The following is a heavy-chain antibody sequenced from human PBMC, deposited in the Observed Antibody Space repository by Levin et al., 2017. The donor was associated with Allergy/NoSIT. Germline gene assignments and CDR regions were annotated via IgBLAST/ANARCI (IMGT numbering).Heavy chain of an antibody. V-gene: IGHV3-23*01. J-gene: IGHJ4*02. Sequence: GGSLRLSCSGSGFIFDKYAMTWVRQAPGKGLEWVSQLTGSGGTAFYADSVKGRFTISRDNTERTLYLQMNSLRDEDTAVYYCATHLPTSVAGTYAFWGQGTLVTVSS. CDR2: LTGSGGTA. CDR1: GFIFDKYA. CDR3: ATHLPTSVAGTYAF. D-gene: IGHD6-19*01.